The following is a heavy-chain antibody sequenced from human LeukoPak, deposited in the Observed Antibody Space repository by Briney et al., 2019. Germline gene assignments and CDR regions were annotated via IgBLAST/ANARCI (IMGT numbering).Heavy chain of an antibody. V-gene: IGHV3-33*01. J-gene: IGHJ4*02. CDR3: ARSSLLYSSGWSGYYFDC. CDR2: IWYDGSNK. Sequence: PGGSLRLSCAASGFTFSSYGMHWVRQAPGKGLEWVAVIWYDGSNKYYADSVKGRFTISRDNSKNTLYLQMNSLRAEDTAVYYCARSSLLYSSGWSGYYFDCWGQGTLVTVSS. CDR1: GFTFSSYG. D-gene: IGHD6-19*01.